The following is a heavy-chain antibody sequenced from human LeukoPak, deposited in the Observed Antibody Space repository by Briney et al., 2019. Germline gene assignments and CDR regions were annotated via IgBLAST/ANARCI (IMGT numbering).Heavy chain of an antibody. D-gene: IGHD6-13*01. CDR2: ISGSATYI. CDR1: VFTFSYYS. J-gene: IGHJ4*02. V-gene: IGHV3-21*01. CDR3: ARGEAVAGPPDY. Sequence: GGSLRLSCAASVFTFSYYSMSCVRQPPGKGLECVSSISGSATYINYADSLKGRFTISRDNAKKSLYLQVHSLRTEDTAVYYCARGEAVAGPPDYWGQGTLVTVSS.